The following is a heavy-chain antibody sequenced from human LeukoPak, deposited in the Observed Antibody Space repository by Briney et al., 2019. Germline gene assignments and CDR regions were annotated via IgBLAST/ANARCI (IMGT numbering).Heavy chain of an antibody. J-gene: IGHJ4*02. CDR1: GFTFRNYG. CDR3: AKGLGYYFDY. Sequence: GGSLRLSCVTSGFTFRNYGMHWVRQAPGKGLEWVAFIRYDGTYKFYSDSVKGRFTISRDNSKNTLYLQMNSLKPEDAAVYYCAKGLGYYFDYWGQGTLVTVSS. D-gene: IGHD5/OR15-5a*01. V-gene: IGHV3-30*02. CDR2: IRYDGTYK.